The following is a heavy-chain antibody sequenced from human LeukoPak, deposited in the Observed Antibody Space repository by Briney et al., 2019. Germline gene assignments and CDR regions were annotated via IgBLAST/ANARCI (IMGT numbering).Heavy chain of an antibody. CDR1: GGSFSGYY. CDR2: INHSGSS. D-gene: IGHD2-15*01. J-gene: IGHJ4*02. CDR3: ARTVNIVVVVAATRPIGFDY. Sequence: SETLSLTCAVYGGSFSGYYWSWIRQPPGKGLEWIGEINHSGSSNYSPSLKSRVTISVDTSKNQFSLKLSSVTAADTAVYYCARTVNIVVVVAATRPIGFDYWGQGTLVTVSS. V-gene: IGHV4-34*01.